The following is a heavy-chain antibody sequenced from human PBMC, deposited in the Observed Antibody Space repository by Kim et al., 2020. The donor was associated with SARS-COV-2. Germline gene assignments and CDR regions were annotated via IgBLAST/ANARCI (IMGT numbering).Heavy chain of an antibody. J-gene: IGHJ4*02. Sequence: PSLKSRVSMSVDTSKNQFSLKLSSVTAVDTAVYYCARAGSNPEREPPDYWGQGTLVTVSS. V-gene: IGHV4-28*03. D-gene: IGHD1-26*01. CDR3: ARAGSNPEREPPDY.